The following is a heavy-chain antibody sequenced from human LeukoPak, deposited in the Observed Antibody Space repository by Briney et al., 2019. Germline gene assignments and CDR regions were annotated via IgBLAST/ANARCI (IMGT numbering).Heavy chain of an antibody. V-gene: IGHV4-4*07. CDR3: ARVSGKGTSPYYYYYMDV. J-gene: IGHJ6*03. CDR1: GGSISSYY. CDR2: IYTSGST. D-gene: IGHD2-2*01. Sequence: SETLSLTCTVSGGSISSYYWSWIRQPAGKGLEWIGRIYTSGSTNYNPSLKSRVTMSVDTSKNQFSLKLSSVTAADTAVYYCARVSGKGTSPYYYYYMDVWGKGTTVTISS.